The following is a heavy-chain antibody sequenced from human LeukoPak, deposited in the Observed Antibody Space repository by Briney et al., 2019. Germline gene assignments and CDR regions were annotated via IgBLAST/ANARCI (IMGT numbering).Heavy chain of an antibody. CDR3: XRXXYSSSWYSRTVDP. Sequence: ASVKVSCKASGYTFTSYDINWVRQATGQGLEWMGWMNPNSGNTGYAQKFQGRVTMTRNTSISTAYMELSSLRSEDTAVYYCXRXXYSSSWYSRTVDPWGQGTLVTVSS. CDR1: GYTFTSYD. D-gene: IGHD6-13*01. CDR2: MNPNSGNT. V-gene: IGHV1-8*01. J-gene: IGHJ5*02.